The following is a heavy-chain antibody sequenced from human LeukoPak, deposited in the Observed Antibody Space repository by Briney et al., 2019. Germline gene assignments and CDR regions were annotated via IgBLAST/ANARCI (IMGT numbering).Heavy chain of an antibody. CDR3: ARGGSSSSRVDY. V-gene: IGHV4-31*03. CDR2: IYYSGST. CDR1: GGSISSGGYY. D-gene: IGHD6-6*01. Sequence: SETLSLTCTVSGGSISSGGYYWSWIRQHPGKGLEWIGYIYYSGSTYYNPSLKSRVTISVDTSKNQFSLKLSSVTAADTAVYYCARGGSSSSRVDYWGQGTLVTVPS. J-gene: IGHJ4*02.